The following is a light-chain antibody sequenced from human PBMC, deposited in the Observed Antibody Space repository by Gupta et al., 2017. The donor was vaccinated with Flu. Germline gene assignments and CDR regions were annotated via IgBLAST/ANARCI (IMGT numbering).Light chain of an antibody. Sequence: EIVLTQSTDTLSLSPGERATLSCRASQYVSNSYLAWYQHKPGQAPRLLIYGASSRATGIPDRFSGSGSGTDFTLTISRLEPEDFAVYYCQRYGTSPPLTFGGGTKVEIK. J-gene: IGKJ4*01. CDR2: GAS. V-gene: IGKV3-20*01. CDR3: QRYGTSPPLT. CDR1: QYVSNSY.